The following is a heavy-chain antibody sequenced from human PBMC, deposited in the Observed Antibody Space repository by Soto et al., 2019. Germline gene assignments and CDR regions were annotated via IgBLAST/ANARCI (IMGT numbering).Heavy chain of an antibody. J-gene: IGHJ4*02. CDR3: AGCSSTSCWGFFDR. V-gene: IGHV3-66*01. CDR1: GFTVSSNS. D-gene: IGHD2-2*01. CDR2: IYSDGST. Sequence: GGSLRLSCAASGFTVSSNSMSWVRQAAGKGLEWVSFIYSDGSTNYADSVKGRFTISRDNSKNTLYLQMSSLRAEDTAVYYCAGCSSTSCWGFFDRWGQGTLVTVSS.